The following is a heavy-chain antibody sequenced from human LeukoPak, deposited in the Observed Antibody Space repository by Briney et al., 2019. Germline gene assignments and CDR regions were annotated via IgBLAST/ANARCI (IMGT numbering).Heavy chain of an antibody. CDR1: GYSFTSYW. V-gene: IGHV5-51*01. D-gene: IGHD6-19*01. CDR3: ARIAVAGTGYFDY. J-gene: IGHJ4*02. Sequence: GESLQISCKGSGYSFTSYWIGWVRPLPGKGLEWMGIIYPGDSDTRYSPSFQGQVTISADKSISTAYLQWSSLKASDTAMYYCARIAVAGTGYFDYWGQGTLVTVSA. CDR2: IYPGDSDT.